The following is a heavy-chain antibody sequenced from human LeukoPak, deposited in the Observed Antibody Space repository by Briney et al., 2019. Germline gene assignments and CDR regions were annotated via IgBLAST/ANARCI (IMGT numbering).Heavy chain of an antibody. CDR1: GFTFSDYY. J-gene: IGHJ6*03. D-gene: IGHD3-10*01. CDR2: ISSSGSTI. Sequence: GGSLRLSCAASGFTFSDYYMSWIRQAPGKGLEWVSYISSSGSTIYYADSVKGRFTTSRDNAKNSLYLQMNSLRAEDTAVYYCARAATMVRGNRNYYYYMDVWGKGTTVTVSS. V-gene: IGHV3-11*04. CDR3: ARAATMVRGNRNYYYYMDV.